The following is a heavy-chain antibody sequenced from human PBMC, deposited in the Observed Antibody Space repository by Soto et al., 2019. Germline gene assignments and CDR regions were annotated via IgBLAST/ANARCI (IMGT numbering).Heavy chain of an antibody. Sequence: GGSLRLSCAASGFTFSSFWMSWVRQAQGKGLEWVANIKQDGSEKYYVDSVKGRFTISRDNAKNSLYLQMNSLRAEDTAVYYCAREAHCSSTSCYWFDPWGQGTLVTVSS. D-gene: IGHD2-2*01. CDR1: GFTFSSFW. J-gene: IGHJ5*02. V-gene: IGHV3-7*05. CDR2: IKQDGSEK. CDR3: AREAHCSSTSCYWFDP.